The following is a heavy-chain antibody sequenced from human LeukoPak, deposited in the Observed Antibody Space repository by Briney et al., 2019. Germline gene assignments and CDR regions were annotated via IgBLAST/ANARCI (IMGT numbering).Heavy chain of an antibody. CDR2: IWYDGSNK. V-gene: IGHV3-33*01. Sequence: GGSLRLSCAASGFTFRNYGMNWVRQAPGKGLEWVTIIWYDGSNKYYADSVKGRFTISRDNAKNSLYLQINSLKAEDTAVYYCARDLGLAAAGTLGYWGQGTLVTVSS. J-gene: IGHJ4*02. CDR1: GFTFRNYG. D-gene: IGHD6-13*01. CDR3: ARDLGLAAAGTLGY.